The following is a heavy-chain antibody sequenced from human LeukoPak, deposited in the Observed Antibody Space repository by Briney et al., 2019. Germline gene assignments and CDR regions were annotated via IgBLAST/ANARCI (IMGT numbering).Heavy chain of an antibody. J-gene: IGHJ4*02. CDR3: ARGMYAGSHSDY. CDR1: GFTFSTYA. CDR2: ISNTAGFT. Sequence: GGSLRLSCAASGFTFSTYAMNWVRQVPGKGLEWVSGISNTAGFTYYADSVKGRFTISSDNSKNTLYLQLNSLRAEDTAVYYCARGMYAGSHSDYWGQGTLVTVSS. V-gene: IGHV3-23*01. D-gene: IGHD2-8*01.